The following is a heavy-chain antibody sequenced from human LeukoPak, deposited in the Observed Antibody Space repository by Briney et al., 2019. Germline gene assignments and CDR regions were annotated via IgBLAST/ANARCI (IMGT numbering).Heavy chain of an antibody. CDR3: ARATTASARDH. J-gene: IGHJ4*02. CDR1: GFNFRAYW. CDR2: LNQDADRE. V-gene: IGHV3-7*01. D-gene: IGHD1-14*01. Sequence: GGSLRLSCAASGFNFRAYWMRWARQAPGKGLEWVASLNQDADREYYVDSVKGRFTISRDNAKNSLYLQMDSLRVEDTAVYYCARATTASARDHWGQGTLVTVSS.